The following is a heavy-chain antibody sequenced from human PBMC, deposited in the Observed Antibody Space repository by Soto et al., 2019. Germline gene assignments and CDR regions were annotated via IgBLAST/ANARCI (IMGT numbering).Heavy chain of an antibody. CDR1: SGSISTNNW. D-gene: IGHD2-2*01. V-gene: IGHV4-4*02. J-gene: IGHJ2*01. CDR2: IHHSGTT. Sequence: QVQLQESGPGLVKPSGTLSLTCAVSSGSISTNNWWSWVRQPPGKGLAGIGEIHHSGTTNYNPSLKSRVTMSVDKSKTQCSLKLNPVTAADTAVYYCATGGSYCSRTGCLYWYLDLWGRGTLVSVSS. CDR3: ATGGSYCSRTGCLYWYLDL.